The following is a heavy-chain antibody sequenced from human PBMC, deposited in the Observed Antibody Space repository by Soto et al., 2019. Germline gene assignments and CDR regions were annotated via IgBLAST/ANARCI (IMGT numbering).Heavy chain of an antibody. CDR3: SRRAPEGFDP. Sequence: SETLSLTCAVDGGSFSGYYWSWIRQPPGKGLECIGEINHSGSTNYNPSLKSRVTISVDTSKNHFSLKLSSVTAADTALYYCSRRAPEGFDPWGQGTLVTVSS. CDR1: GGSFSGYY. J-gene: IGHJ5*02. V-gene: IGHV4-34*01. CDR2: INHSGST.